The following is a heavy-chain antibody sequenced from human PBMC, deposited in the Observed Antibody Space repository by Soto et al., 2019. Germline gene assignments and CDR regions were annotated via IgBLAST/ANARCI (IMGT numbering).Heavy chain of an antibody. CDR2: VYWDEDK. J-gene: IGHJ4*02. Sequence: SGPTLVNPTQTLALTCTFSGFSLTTSGVGVGWLSKTPGKALEWLAVVYWDEDKRYNPSLKNRLTITKDTSKNQVVLIIADMDPVETATYFCARREKMPSNWDHGYFDNWAREPWSPSPQ. V-gene: IGHV2-5*02. CDR1: GFSLTTSGVG. D-gene: IGHD7-27*01. CDR3: ARREKMPSNWDHGYFDN.